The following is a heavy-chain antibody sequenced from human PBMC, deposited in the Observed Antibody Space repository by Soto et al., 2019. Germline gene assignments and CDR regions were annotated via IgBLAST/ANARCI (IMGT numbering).Heavy chain of an antibody. V-gene: IGHV1-2*02. CDR1: GYTFTGYY. J-gene: IGHJ3*02. CDR2: INPNSGGT. CDR3: ARRLVLMVYADADAFDI. Sequence: ASVKHSCKASGYTFTGYYMHWVRQAPGQGLEWMGWINPNSGGTNYAQKFQGRVTMTRDTSISTAYMELSRLRSDDTAVYYCARRLVLMVYADADAFDIWGQGTMVTVSS. D-gene: IGHD2-8*01.